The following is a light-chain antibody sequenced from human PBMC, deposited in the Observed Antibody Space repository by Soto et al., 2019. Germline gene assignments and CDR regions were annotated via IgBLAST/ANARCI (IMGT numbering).Light chain of an antibody. CDR3: QQSHSTIIT. V-gene: IGKV1-39*01. CDR1: ETIKSS. J-gene: IGKJ5*01. Sequence: DIPMTQSPSSLSASVGDRVTITCRANETIKSSLNWYQKKPGEALKLLIYATSHLQTGGPSRFSGSGTGTDVTLTSSSRQPEDLATYYCQQSHSTIITCGQGTRLEI. CDR2: ATS.